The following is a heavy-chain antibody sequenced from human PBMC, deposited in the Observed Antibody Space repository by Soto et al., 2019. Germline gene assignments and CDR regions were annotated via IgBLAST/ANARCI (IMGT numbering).Heavy chain of an antibody. Sequence: DSVKVSCKASGYTFTSYDINWVRQATGQGLEWMGWMNPNSGNTGYAQKFQGRVTMTRNTSISTAYMELSSLRSEDTAVYYCARGRGSYDFWSGYVRFSYHYYGMDGWG. CDR2: MNPNSGNT. D-gene: IGHD3-3*01. J-gene: IGHJ6*01. CDR3: ARGRGSYDFWSGYVRFSYHYYGMDG. CDR1: GYTFTSYD. V-gene: IGHV1-8*01.